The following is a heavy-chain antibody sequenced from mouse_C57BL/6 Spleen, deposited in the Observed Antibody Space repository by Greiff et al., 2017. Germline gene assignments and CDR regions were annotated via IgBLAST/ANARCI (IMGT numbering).Heavy chain of an antibody. V-gene: IGHV5-12*01. D-gene: IGHD2-10*01. CDR1: GFTFSDYY. J-gene: IGHJ3*01. CDR3: ARQTYYAWFAY. Sequence: EVMLVESGGGLVQPGGSLKLSCAASGFTFSDYYMYWVRQTPEKRLEWVAYISNGGGSTYYPDTVKGRFTISRDNAKNTLYLQMSRLKSEDTAMYYCARQTYYAWFAYWGQGTLVTVSA. CDR2: ISNGGGST.